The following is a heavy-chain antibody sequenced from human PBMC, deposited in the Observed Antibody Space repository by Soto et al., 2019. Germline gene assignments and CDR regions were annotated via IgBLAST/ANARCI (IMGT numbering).Heavy chain of an antibody. CDR2: ISGSGGST. Sequence: PGGSLRLSCAASGFTFSSYAMSWVRQAPGKGLEWVSAISGSGGSTYYADSVKGRFTISRDNSKNTLYLQMNSLRAEDTAVYYCAKDRGIAAAGTMIDARFDYWGQGTLVTVSS. J-gene: IGHJ4*02. V-gene: IGHV3-23*01. CDR1: GFTFSSYA. D-gene: IGHD6-13*01. CDR3: AKDRGIAAAGTMIDARFDY.